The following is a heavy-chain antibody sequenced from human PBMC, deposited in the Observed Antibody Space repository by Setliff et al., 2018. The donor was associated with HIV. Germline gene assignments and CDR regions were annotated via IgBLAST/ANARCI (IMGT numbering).Heavy chain of an antibody. Sequence: SGPTLVNPTQTLTLTCTFSAFSLTSTRVAVGWIRQHPGKALEWLGLIYWDADKHYTTSLKSRLTITKDTSKNQVVLTMTNMDPVDTDMYYCARGTPPGTSDAFDIWGQGTMVTVSS. CDR2: IYWDADK. J-gene: IGHJ3*02. CDR3: ARGTPPGTSDAFDI. V-gene: IGHV2-5*02. CDR1: AFSLTSTRVA. D-gene: IGHD2-15*01.